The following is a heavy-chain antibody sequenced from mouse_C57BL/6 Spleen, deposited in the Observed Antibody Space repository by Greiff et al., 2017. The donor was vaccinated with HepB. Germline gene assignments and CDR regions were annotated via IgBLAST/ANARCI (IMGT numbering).Heavy chain of an antibody. CDR1: GFNIKNTY. Sequence: EVKLVESVAELVRPGASVKLSCTASGFNIKNTYMHWVKQRPEQGLEWIGRIDPANGNTKYAPKFQGKATITADTSSNTAYLQLSSLTSEDTAIYYCARWITTVVDWYFDVWGTGTTVTVSS. D-gene: IGHD1-1*01. J-gene: IGHJ1*03. CDR2: IDPANGNT. CDR3: ARWITTVVDWYFDV. V-gene: IGHV14-3*01.